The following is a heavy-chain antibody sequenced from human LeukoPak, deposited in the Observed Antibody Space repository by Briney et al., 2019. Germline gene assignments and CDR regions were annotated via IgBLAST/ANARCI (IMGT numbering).Heavy chain of an antibody. CDR2: ISSSNNYI. D-gene: IGHD6-19*01. CDR3: ARGVAGT. CDR1: GFTFSTCS. J-gene: IGHJ5*02. V-gene: IGHV3-21*01. Sequence: GGSLRLSCAASGFTFSTCSMNWVRQAPGKGLEWVSSISSSNNYIYYADSVKGRFTISRDNAKNSLYLQMNSLRAEDTAVYYCARGVAGTWGQGTLVTVSS.